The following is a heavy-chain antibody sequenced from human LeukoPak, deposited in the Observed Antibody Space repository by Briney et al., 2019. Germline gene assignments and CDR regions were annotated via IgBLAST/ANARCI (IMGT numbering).Heavy chain of an antibody. J-gene: IGHJ3*02. CDR3: ARDYGSGDGTDAFDI. CDR2: IYYSGST. V-gene: IGHV4-31*03. Sequence: PSETLSLTCTASGGSISSGGYYWSWIRQHPGKGLEWIGYIYYSGSTYYNPSLKSRVTISADTSKNQFSLKLSSVTAADTAVYYCARDYGSGDGTDAFDIWGQGTMVTVSS. D-gene: IGHD3-10*01. CDR1: GGSISSGGYY.